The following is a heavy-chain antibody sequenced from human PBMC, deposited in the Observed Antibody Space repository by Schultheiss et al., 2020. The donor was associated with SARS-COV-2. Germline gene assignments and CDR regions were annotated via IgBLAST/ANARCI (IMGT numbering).Heavy chain of an antibody. V-gene: IGHV4-34*01. CDR2: INHSGST. Sequence: SETLSLTCAVYSGSFSGYYWSWIRQPPGKGLEWIGEINHSGSTNYNPSLKSRVTISVDTSKNQFSLKLSSVTAADTAVYYCASREGYGDYVYFDYWGQGTLVTVSS. CDR1: SGSFSGYY. J-gene: IGHJ4*02. D-gene: IGHD4-17*01. CDR3: ASREGYGDYVYFDY.